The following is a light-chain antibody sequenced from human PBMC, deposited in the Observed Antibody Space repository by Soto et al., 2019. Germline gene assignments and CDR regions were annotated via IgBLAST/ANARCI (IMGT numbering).Light chain of an antibody. Sequence: DIPMTQSPSSLYASVGDRVTFTCRAGQDISTSLNWYQHRPGKAPKLLIFGASALQSGVPSRFSGSGSGTDFTLTISSRQVEDFATYYCQHRDNTPRAFGQGTRVDIK. CDR1: QDISTS. J-gene: IGKJ1*01. CDR2: GAS. V-gene: IGKV1-39*01. CDR3: QHRDNTPRA.